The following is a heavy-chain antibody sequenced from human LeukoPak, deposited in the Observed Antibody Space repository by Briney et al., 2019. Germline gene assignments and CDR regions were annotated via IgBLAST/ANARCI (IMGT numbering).Heavy chain of an antibody. CDR2: ISSSSSYI. V-gene: IGHV3-21*01. D-gene: IGHD6-13*01. J-gene: IGHJ4*02. CDR3: ARGSGATYSSSWYLDY. CDR1: GFTFSSYS. Sequence: PGGSLRLCCAASGFTFSSYSMNWVRQAPGKGLEWVSSISSSSSYIYYADSVKGRFTISRDNAKNSLYLQMNSLRAADTAVYYCARGSGATYSSSWYLDYWGQGTLVTVSS.